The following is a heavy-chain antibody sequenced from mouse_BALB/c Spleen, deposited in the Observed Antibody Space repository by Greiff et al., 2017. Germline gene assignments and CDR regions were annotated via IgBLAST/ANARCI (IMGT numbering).Heavy chain of an antibody. D-gene: IGHD4-1*01. CDR1: GFNIKDTY. CDR2: IDPANGNT. V-gene: IGHV14-3*02. Sequence: VQLQQSGAELVKPGASVKLSCTASGFNIKDTYMHWVKQRPEQGLEWIGRIDPANGNTKYDPKFQGKATITADTSSNTAYLQLSSLTSEDTAVYYCASLLTGPYYFDYWGQGTTLTVSS. CDR3: ASLLTGPYYFDY. J-gene: IGHJ2*01.